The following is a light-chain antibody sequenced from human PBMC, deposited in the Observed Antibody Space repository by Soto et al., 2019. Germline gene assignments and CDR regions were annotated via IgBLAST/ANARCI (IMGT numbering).Light chain of an antibody. Sequence: QAVVTQEPSLTVSPGGTVTLTCGSSTGAVTSGHYPYWFQQKPGQAPRTLIYDTSNKHSWTPARFSGSLLGGKAALTLSGAQPEDEDEYYCLLSYSGAQAVFGGGTQLTVL. CDR1: TGAVTSGHY. V-gene: IGLV7-46*01. CDR2: DTS. CDR3: LLSYSGAQAV. J-gene: IGLJ2*01.